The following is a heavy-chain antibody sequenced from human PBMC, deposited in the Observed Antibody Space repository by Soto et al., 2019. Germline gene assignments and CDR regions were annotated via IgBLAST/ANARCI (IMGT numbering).Heavy chain of an antibody. CDR2: IYYSGST. CDR1: GGSISSGGYY. V-gene: IGHV4-31*03. D-gene: IGHD2-8*01. CDR3: ARDRYCTNGVCQFGWFDP. J-gene: IGHJ5*02. Sequence: KSSETLSLTCTVSGGSISSGGYYWSWIRQHPGKGLEWIGYIYYSGSTYYNPSLKSRVTISVDTSKNQFSLKLSSVTAADTAVYYCARDRYCTNGVCQFGWFDPWGQGTLVTVSS.